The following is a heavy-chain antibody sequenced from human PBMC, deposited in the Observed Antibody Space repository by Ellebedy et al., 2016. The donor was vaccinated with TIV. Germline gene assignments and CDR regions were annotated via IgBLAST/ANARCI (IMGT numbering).Heavy chain of an antibody. CDR3: AKDAYCGGDCYSSEYFQH. J-gene: IGHJ1*01. D-gene: IGHD2-21*02. V-gene: IGHV3-23*01. CDR1: GFTFSSYS. CDR2: ISGSGGST. Sequence: GESLKISXAASGFTFSSYSMNWVRQAPGKGLEWVSAISGSGGSTYYADSVKGRFTISRDNSKNTLYLQMNSLRAEDTAVYYCAKDAYCGGDCYSSEYFQHWGQGTLVTVSS.